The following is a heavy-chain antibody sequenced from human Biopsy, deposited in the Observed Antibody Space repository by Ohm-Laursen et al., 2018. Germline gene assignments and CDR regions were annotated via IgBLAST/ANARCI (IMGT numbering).Heavy chain of an antibody. D-gene: IGHD1-26*01. V-gene: IGHV1-69*06. CDR2: IIPYFLRT. CDR1: GDTFNRYC. Sequence: SVKVSCKASGDTFNRYCLTWVRQAPGQGLEWMGGIIPYFLRTYFPQKLQGRVTITADKSTNTGYMQLTSLRSDDTAVYYCASGQGDHLGVGIITGFFNFWGQGTLVTVPS. J-gene: IGHJ4*02. CDR3: ASGQGDHLGVGIITGFFNF.